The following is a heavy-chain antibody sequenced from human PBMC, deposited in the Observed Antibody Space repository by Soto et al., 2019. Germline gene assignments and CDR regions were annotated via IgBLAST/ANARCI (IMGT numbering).Heavy chain of an antibody. CDR3: SKDRADYFPPRFDP. Sequence: GGSLRLSCAASGLTFSTYAMSWVRQAPGKGLEWVSTISGSGANTYYSDSVKGRFTISRDNSKNTLYLQMNSLRAEDTAVYYCSKDRADYFPPRFDPWGQGTLVTVSS. V-gene: IGHV3-23*01. CDR2: ISGSGANT. J-gene: IGHJ5*02. CDR1: GLTFSTYA. D-gene: IGHD3-16*01.